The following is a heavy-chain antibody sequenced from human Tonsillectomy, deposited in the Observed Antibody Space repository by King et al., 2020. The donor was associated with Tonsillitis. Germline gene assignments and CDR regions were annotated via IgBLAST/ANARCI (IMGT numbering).Heavy chain of an antibody. J-gene: IGHJ6*02. Sequence: VQLQQSGPGLVKPTQTLSLTCAISGDSVSSNSAAWNWIRQSPSRGLEWLGRTYYRSKWYNDYAVSVKSRITINPDTSKNQFSLQLNSVPPEATAVYYCARASVQLWLRTYYYYGVDVWGQGTTVTVSS. CDR2: TYYRSKWYN. CDR3: ARASVQLWLRTYYYYGVDV. D-gene: IGHD5-18*01. V-gene: IGHV6-1*01. CDR1: GDSVSSNSAA.